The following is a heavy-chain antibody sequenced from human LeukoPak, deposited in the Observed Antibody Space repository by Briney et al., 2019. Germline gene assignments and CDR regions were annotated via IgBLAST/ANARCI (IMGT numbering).Heavy chain of an antibody. J-gene: IGHJ3*02. V-gene: IGHV4-38-2*02. Sequence: SETLSLTCSVSGYSISSGYYWGWIRQAPGKGLEFIGYIYHSGSTYYNPSLKSRVTISVDTSKNQFSLKLSSVTAADTAVYYCARDQTDITMIVVVPSAFDIWGQGTMVTVSS. D-gene: IGHD3-22*01. CDR3: ARDQTDITMIVVVPSAFDI. CDR2: IYHSGST. CDR1: GYSISSGYY.